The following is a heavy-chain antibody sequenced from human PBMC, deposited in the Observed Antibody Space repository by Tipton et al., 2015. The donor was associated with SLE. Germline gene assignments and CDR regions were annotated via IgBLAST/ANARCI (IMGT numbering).Heavy chain of an antibody. CDR3: ARTEVRGVIAMDV. D-gene: IGHD3-10*01. Sequence: TLSLTCSVSGGSIRTSTSDWGWIRQPPGRGLEWIGSIYSDGAAYSNPSLKSRVTISVDTSKNQFSLKLTSVTAADTAVYYCARTEVRGVIAMDVWGKGTTVTVSS. CDR2: IYSDGAA. CDR1: GGSIRTSTSD. J-gene: IGHJ6*03. V-gene: IGHV4-39*01.